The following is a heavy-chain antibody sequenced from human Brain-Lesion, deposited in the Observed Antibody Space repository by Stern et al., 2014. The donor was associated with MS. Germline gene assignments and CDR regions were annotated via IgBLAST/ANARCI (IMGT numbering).Heavy chain of an antibody. CDR3: VRPDIMGTIWN. D-gene: IGHD1-26*01. J-gene: IGHJ4*02. V-gene: IGHV4-39*01. CDR1: GGSITSSSYY. CDR2: VYYTGST. Sequence: QLVESGPGLVKPSETLSLTCTVSGGSITSSSYYWGWIRQPPGRGLEYIGTVYYTGSTFYDPSLKSRVTISVDPPKTKVALKLPSGTAADTAVYYCVRPDIMGTIWNWGQGTLVTVSS.